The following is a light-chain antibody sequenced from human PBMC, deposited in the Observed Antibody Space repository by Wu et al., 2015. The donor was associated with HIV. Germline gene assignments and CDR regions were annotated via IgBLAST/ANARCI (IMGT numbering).Light chain of an antibody. J-gene: IGKJ5*01. CDR3: QQRSNWPIT. Sequence: EIVLTQSPGTLSLSPGEGATLSCRASQSVNNNYLAWYQQNPGQSPRLVIFGASNRATGIPDRFSGSGSGTDFTLSISRLEPEDFAVYYCQQRSNWPITFGQGTRLEIK. CDR1: QSVNNNY. CDR2: GAS. V-gene: IGKV3D-20*02.